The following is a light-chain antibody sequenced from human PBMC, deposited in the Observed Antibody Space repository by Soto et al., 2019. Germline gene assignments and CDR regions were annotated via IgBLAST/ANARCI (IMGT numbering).Light chain of an antibody. CDR1: QRISSY. Sequence: DIQMTQSPSSLSASVGDRVTITCRASQRISSYLNWYQQKPGKAPKLLIYAASSLQSGVPSRFSGSGSGTDFTLTISSRQPEDFATYYCQQSYSTPLTFGGGTKVELK. J-gene: IGKJ4*01. CDR3: QQSYSTPLT. CDR2: AAS. V-gene: IGKV1-39*01.